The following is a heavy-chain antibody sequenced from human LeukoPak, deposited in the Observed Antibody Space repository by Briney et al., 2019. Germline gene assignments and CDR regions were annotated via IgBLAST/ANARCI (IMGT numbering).Heavy chain of an antibody. CDR3: ARQIEGYYGSGSYCWFDP. CDR2: IYYSGST. V-gene: IGHV4-59*08. J-gene: IGHJ5*02. Sequence: SETLSLTCAVSGGSISSYYWSWIRQPPGKGLEWTGYIYYSGSTNYNPSLKSRVTISVDTSKNQFSLKLSSVTAADTAVYYCARQIEGYYGSGSYCWFDPWGQGTLVTVSS. CDR1: GGSISSYY. D-gene: IGHD3-10*01.